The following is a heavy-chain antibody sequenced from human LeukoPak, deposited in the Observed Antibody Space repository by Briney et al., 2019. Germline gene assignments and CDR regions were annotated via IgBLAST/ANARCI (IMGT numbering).Heavy chain of an antibody. Sequence: PGRSLRLSCTASGFTFGDYAMSWVRQAPGKGLEWVGFIRKKGFGGTTEYAASVKGRFTISRDDSKSIAYLEMNSLKTEDTAVYYCTRANCVNGACHHFDYWGQGTLVTVSS. V-gene: IGHV3-49*04. CDR3: TRANCVNGACHHFDY. D-gene: IGHD2-8*01. CDR2: IRKKGFGGTT. CDR1: GFTFGDYA. J-gene: IGHJ4*02.